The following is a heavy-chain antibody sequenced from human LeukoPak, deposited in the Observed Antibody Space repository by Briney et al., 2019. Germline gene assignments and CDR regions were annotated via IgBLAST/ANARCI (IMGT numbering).Heavy chain of an antibody. Sequence: SQTLSLTCTVSGGSISSGSYYWSWIRQPPGKGLEWVGYIYYSGSTNYNPSLKSRVTISVDTSKNQFSLKLSSVTAADTAVYYCARVYYYYMDVWGKGTTVTVSS. V-gene: IGHV4-61*01. CDR2: IYYSGST. CDR3: ARVYYYYMDV. J-gene: IGHJ6*03. CDR1: GGSISSGSYY.